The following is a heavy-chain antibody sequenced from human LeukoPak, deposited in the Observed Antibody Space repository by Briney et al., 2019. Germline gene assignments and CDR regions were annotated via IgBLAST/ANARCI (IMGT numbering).Heavy chain of an antibody. D-gene: IGHD5-24*01. Sequence: GGSLRLSCAASRFTFNSYAMSWVRQAPGKGLEWVSVIGGSNGITFYVGSVKGRFTISRDNSKDTLYLQVNSLRAEDTAVYYCAKWAGLDGYSDYWGQGTLVTVSS. CDR2: IGGSNGIT. CDR1: RFTFNSYA. V-gene: IGHV3-23*01. CDR3: AKWAGLDGYSDY. J-gene: IGHJ4*02.